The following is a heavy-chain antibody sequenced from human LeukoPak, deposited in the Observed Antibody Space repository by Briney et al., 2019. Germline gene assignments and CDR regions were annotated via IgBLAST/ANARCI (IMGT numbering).Heavy chain of an antibody. V-gene: IGHV3-23*01. D-gene: IGHD3-10*01. J-gene: IGHJ4*02. CDR1: GFSFSSYG. Sequence: GGSLRLSCAASGFSFSSYGMSWVRQAPGKGLEWVSAISGSGGSTYYADSVKGRFTISRDNSKNTLYLQMNSLRAEDTAVYYCAKISSGSAVSKFDYWGQGTLVTVSS. CDR3: AKISSGSAVSKFDY. CDR2: ISGSGGST.